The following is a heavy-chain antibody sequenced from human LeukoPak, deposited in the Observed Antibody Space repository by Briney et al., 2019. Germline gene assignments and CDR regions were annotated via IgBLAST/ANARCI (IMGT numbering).Heavy chain of an antibody. V-gene: IGHV4-4*07. CDR3: ARGGGYSYGSIDY. D-gene: IGHD5-18*01. Sequence: SATLSLTCTVSGGFMSSYYWSWIRQPAGKGLEWIGRIYISGSTNYNPSLKSRVTMSLDTSKNQFSLKLTSVTAADTAVYYCARGGGYSYGSIDYWGQGTLVTVSS. J-gene: IGHJ4*02. CDR1: GGFMSSYY. CDR2: IYISGST.